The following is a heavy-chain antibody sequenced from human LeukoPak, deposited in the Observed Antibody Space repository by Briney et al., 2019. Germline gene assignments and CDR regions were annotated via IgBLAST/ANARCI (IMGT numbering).Heavy chain of an antibody. Sequence: ASVKVSCKASGYTFTVFYMHWVRQAPGQGLEWMGWISAYNGNTNYAQKLQGRVTMTTDTSTSTAYMELRSLRSDDTAVYYCARDCGIAVAGTVHYYGMDVWGQGTLVTVSS. J-gene: IGHJ6*02. CDR1: GYTFTVFY. CDR3: ARDCGIAVAGTVHYYGMDV. V-gene: IGHV1-18*04. D-gene: IGHD6-19*01. CDR2: ISAYNGNT.